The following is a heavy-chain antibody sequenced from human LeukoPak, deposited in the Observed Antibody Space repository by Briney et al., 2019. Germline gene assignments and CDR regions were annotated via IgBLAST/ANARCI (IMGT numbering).Heavy chain of an antibody. Sequence: SEALSLTCTVSGGSISSYYWSWIRQPPGKGLEWIGYIYYSGSTNYNPSLKSRVTISVDTSKNQFSLKLSSVTAADTAVYYCARGQGIVGATISKGSHFDYWGQGTLVTVSS. D-gene: IGHD1-26*01. V-gene: IGHV4-59*12. CDR2: IYYSGST. J-gene: IGHJ4*02. CDR1: GGSISSYY. CDR3: ARGQGIVGATISKGSHFDY.